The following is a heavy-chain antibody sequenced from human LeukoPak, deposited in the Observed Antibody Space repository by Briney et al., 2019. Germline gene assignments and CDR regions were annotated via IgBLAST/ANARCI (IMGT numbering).Heavy chain of an antibody. J-gene: IGHJ4*02. CDR1: GYTFTSYG. Sequence: ASVKVSCKASGYTFTSYGISWVRQAPGRGLEWMGWISAYNGNTNYAQKLQGRVTMTTDTSTSTAYMELRSLRSDDTAVYYCARVREYCSSTSCSQLDYWGQGTLVTVSS. V-gene: IGHV1-18*01. CDR2: ISAYNGNT. CDR3: ARVREYCSSTSCSQLDY. D-gene: IGHD2-2*01.